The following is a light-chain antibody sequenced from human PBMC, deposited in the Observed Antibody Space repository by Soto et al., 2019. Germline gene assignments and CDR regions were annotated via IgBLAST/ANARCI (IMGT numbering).Light chain of an antibody. Sequence: QSVLTQPPSVSGAPGQRVTISCTESSSNIGAGYDVHWYQQLPGTAPKLLIYGNSNRPSGVPDRFSGSKSGTSASLAITGLQAEDGADYYCQSYDSSLSGWVFGGGTKLTV. V-gene: IGLV1-40*01. J-gene: IGLJ3*02. CDR2: GNS. CDR1: SSNIGAGYD. CDR3: QSYDSSLSGWV.